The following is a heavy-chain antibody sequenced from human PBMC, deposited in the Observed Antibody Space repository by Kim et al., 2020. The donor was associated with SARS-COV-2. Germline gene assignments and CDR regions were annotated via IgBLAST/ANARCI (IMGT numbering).Heavy chain of an antibody. CDR3: HKGGWGWIWDY. D-gene: IGHD2-21*01. Sequence: GGSLRLSCTTSGFTFFGHAMSWVRQPPGKGLEWVSSIDGSDGTTYYVNSVKGRFSISRDDSSNTLYLQMSGLRADDTDAYYCHKGGWGWIWDYWGQGTLVTVSS. V-gene: IGHV3-23*01. J-gene: IGHJ4*02. CDR2: IDGSDGTT. CDR1: GFTFFGHA.